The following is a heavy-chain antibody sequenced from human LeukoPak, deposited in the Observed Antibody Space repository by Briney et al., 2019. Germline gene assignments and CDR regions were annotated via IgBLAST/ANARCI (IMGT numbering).Heavy chain of an antibody. CDR3: ARSASGSYPGYDY. CDR2: ISYDGTNE. CDR1: GFAFSSYA. D-gene: IGHD3-10*01. J-gene: IGHJ4*02. V-gene: IGHV3-30-3*01. Sequence: PGGSLRLSCAASGFAFSSYAMHWVRQAPGKGLEWVALISYDGTNEYYADSVKGRFTISRDDSKNTLYLQMNSLRPEDTAVYYCARSASGSYPGYDYWGQGTLVTVSS.